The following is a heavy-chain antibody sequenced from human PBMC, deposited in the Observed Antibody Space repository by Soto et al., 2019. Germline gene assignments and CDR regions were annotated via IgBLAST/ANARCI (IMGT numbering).Heavy chain of an antibody. Sequence: QVQLVESGGGLVKPGGSLRLSCAASGFTFSDYYMSWIRQAPGKGLEWVSYISSSSSTIYYADSVKGRFTISRDNAKNSLYLQMNSLRDEDTAVYYCARGVAYCSSTSCYTPAISYDYWGQGTLVTVSS. CDR2: ISSSSSTI. D-gene: IGHD2-2*02. V-gene: IGHV3-11*04. CDR1: GFTFSDYY. CDR3: ARGVAYCSSTSCYTPAISYDY. J-gene: IGHJ4*02.